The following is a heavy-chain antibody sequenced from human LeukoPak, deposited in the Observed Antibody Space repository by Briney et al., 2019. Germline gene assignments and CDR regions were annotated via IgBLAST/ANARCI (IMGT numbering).Heavy chain of an antibody. D-gene: IGHD6-19*01. CDR1: GYTFTSYA. CDR3: AREVNSSGWYLFYYYGMDV. J-gene: IGHJ6*02. CDR2: INAGNGNT. Sequence: ASVKVSCKASGYTFTSYAMHWVRQAPGQRLEWMGWINAGNGNTKYSQKFQGRVTITRDTSARTAYMELSSLRSEDTAVYYCAREVNSSGWYLFYYYGMDVWGQGTTVTVSS. V-gene: IGHV1-3*01.